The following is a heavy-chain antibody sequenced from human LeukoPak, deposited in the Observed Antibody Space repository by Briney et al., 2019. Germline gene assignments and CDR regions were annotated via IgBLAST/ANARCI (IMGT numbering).Heavy chain of an antibody. Sequence: SETLSLTCTVSGGSISNYYWSWIRQPPGKGLEWIGYISYSGSTKYNPSLKSRVTISIDTSKNQFSLKLTSVTAADTAVYFCARAGGFFSPFGYWGQGTLVTVSS. D-gene: IGHD3-3*01. V-gene: IGHV4-59*12. CDR3: ARAGGFFSPFGY. CDR2: ISYSGST. J-gene: IGHJ4*02. CDR1: GGSISNYY.